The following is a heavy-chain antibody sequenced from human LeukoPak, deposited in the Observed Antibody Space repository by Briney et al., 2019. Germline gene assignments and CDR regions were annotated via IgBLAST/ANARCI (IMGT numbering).Heavy chain of an antibody. J-gene: IGHJ4*02. CDR1: GFTFSSYE. CDR2: ISKSGSII. Sequence: GGSLRLSCAASGFTFSSYEMNWVRQAPGKGLEWVSYISKSGSIIYYADSGKGRFTISRDNAKNSLYLQMNSLRAEDTAVYYCAKDSMVRGVIIRFDYWGQGTLVTVSS. CDR3: AKDSMVRGVIIRFDY. V-gene: IGHV3-48*03. D-gene: IGHD3-10*01.